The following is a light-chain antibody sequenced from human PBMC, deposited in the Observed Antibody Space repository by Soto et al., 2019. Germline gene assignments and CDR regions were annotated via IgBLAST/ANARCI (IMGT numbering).Light chain of an antibody. J-gene: IGLJ3*02. CDR1: SSNIGNND. CDR2: SDN. CDR3: AAWDDSLNGLL. V-gene: IGLV1-44*01. Sequence: QSVLTQPPSVSAAPGQKVTISCSGSSSNIGNNDVSWYQQLPGTAPKLLIYSDNRRPSGVPDRFSGSKSGTSASLAISGLQSEDEAEYYCAAWDDSLNGLLFGGGTKVTVL.